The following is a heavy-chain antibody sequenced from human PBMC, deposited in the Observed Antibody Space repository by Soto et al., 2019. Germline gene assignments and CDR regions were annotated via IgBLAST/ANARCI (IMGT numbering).Heavy chain of an antibody. D-gene: IGHD3-3*01. CDR2: INHSGST. V-gene: IGHV4-34*01. CDR3: ARGREYYDFWSGYYSGYYGMDV. Sequence: KTSETLSLTCAVYGGSFSGYYWSWIRQPPGKGLEWIGEINHSGSTNYNPSLKSRVTISVDTSKNQFSLKLSSVTAADTAVYYCARGREYYDFWSGYYSGYYGMDVWGQGTTVTVSS. CDR1: GGSFSGYY. J-gene: IGHJ6*02.